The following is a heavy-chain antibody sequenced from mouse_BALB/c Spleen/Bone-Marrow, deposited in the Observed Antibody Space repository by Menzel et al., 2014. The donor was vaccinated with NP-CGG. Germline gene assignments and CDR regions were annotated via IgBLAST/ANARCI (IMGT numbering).Heavy chain of an antibody. Sequence: VQLQQSGPALVKPGASMKISCKASGYSFTGYTMNWVKQSHGKNLEWIGLINPYNGGTTYNQKFKGKATLTVDKSSSTAYTELLSLTSEDSAVYYCARRDCYDYAWFAYWGQGTLVTVSA. D-gene: IGHD2-4*01. J-gene: IGHJ3*01. V-gene: IGHV1-18*01. CDR2: INPYNGGT. CDR1: GYSFTGYT. CDR3: ARRDCYDYAWFAY.